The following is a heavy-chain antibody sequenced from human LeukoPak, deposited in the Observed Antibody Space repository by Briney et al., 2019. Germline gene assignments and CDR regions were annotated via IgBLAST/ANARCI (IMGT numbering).Heavy chain of an antibody. CDR2: ISRAGDRT. CDR1: GFTFSSYA. CDR3: ARGESFAFDV. J-gene: IGHJ3*01. V-gene: IGHV3-23*01. Sequence: GGSLRLSCAASGFTFSSYAMIWVRQAPGKGLEGVSYISRAGDRTYYEESVKGGFTISRDNSRNTMYLQMNSLRAEDTAVYYCARGESFAFDVWGQGTMVTASS.